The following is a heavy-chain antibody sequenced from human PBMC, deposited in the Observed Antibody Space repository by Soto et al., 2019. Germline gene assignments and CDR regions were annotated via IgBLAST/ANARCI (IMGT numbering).Heavy chain of an antibody. Sequence: GASVKVSCKASGYTFTGYYIHWVRQAPGQRLEWMGWINPNSGGTNYAQKFQGWVTMTRDTSISTAYMELSRLRSDDTAVYYCARDHIAVADFRGFDPWGQGTLVTVSS. CDR1: GYTFTGYY. J-gene: IGHJ5*02. CDR2: INPNSGGT. V-gene: IGHV1-2*04. CDR3: ARDHIAVADFRGFDP. D-gene: IGHD6-19*01.